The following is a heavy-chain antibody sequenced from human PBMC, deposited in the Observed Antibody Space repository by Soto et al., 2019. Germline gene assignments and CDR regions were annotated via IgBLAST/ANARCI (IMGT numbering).Heavy chain of an antibody. CDR1: GGTLSSYT. V-gene: IGHV1-69*04. CDR3: ARDKGYCSGYYYGGLDY. D-gene: IGHD3-22*01. J-gene: IGHJ4*02. Sequence: SVKVSCKASGGTLSSYTFSWVRQAPGQGLEWMGRVIPNLGVTNYAKKFQGRFTIVVDTSTSTAYMELNSLRYEDTAVYYCARDKGYCSGYYYGGLDYWGPGTLVTVSS. CDR2: VIPNLGVT.